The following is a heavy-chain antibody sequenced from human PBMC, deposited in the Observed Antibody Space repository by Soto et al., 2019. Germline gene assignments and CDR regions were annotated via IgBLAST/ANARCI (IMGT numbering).Heavy chain of an antibody. CDR3: AREPYCSGGSCYFDY. CDR1: GGTFSSYT. Sequence: SVKVSCKASGGTFSSYTISWVRQAPGQGLEWMGRIIPILGIANYAQKFQGRVTITADKSTSTAYMELSSLRPEDTAVDYCAREPYCSGGSCYFDYWGQGTLVTFSS. CDR2: IIPILGIA. V-gene: IGHV1-69*04. J-gene: IGHJ4*02. D-gene: IGHD2-15*01.